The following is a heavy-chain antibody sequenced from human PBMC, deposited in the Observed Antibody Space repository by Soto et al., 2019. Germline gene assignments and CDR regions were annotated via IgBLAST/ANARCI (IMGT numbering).Heavy chain of an antibody. V-gene: IGHV1-69*06. D-gene: IGHD5-18*01. CDR1: GGTFSSYA. J-gene: IGHJ4*02. Sequence: SVKVSCKASGGTFSSYAISWVRQSPGQGLEWMGGIIPIFGTANYAQKFQGRVTITAAKSTSTAYMELSSLRSEDTAVYYCAREKRDTAMVTDYWGQGTLVTVSS. CDR3: AREKRDTAMVTDY. CDR2: IIPIFGTA.